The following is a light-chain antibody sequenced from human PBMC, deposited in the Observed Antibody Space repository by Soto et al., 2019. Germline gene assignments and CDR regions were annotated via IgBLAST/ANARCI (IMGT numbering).Light chain of an antibody. CDR1: QSGSSSY. V-gene: IGKV3-20*01. CDR2: GAS. CDR3: QHYGSSQWTFSQLK. Sequence: IVLTQSPGTVSLSPGERATLSCRASQSGSSSYLAWYQQRPGQDPRLLIFGASTRATGIPDRFSGSGSGTDFTLTIISLKTGGSAVYFCQHYGSSQWTFSQLKFVQWTKVEI. J-gene: IGKJ1*01.